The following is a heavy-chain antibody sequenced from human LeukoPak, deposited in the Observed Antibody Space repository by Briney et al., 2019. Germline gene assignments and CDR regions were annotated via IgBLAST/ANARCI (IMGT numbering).Heavy chain of an antibody. CDR1: GFTFSSYA. Sequence: GGSLRLSCAASGFTFSSYAMSWVRQAPGKGLEWVSAISSSGGSTYYADSVKGRFTISRDNSKNTLYLQMNSLRAEDTAVYYCAKDLRYSSGCFEHWGQGTLVTVSS. CDR3: AKDLRYSSGCFEH. D-gene: IGHD6-19*01. V-gene: IGHV3-23*01. CDR2: ISSSGGST. J-gene: IGHJ1*01.